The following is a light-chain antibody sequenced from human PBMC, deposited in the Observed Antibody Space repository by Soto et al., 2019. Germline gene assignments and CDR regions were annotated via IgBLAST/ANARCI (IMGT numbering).Light chain of an antibody. CDR3: QQYSSVLT. J-gene: IGKJ5*01. V-gene: IGKV1-27*01. Sequence: DIQMTQSPSSLSASVGDRVTITCRASQGISNFLAWYQQKPGKAPKLLISAASTLQSGIPSRFSGSGSGTEFTLTITSLQPEDVATYYCQQYSSVLTFGQGTRLEIK. CDR2: AAS. CDR1: QGISNF.